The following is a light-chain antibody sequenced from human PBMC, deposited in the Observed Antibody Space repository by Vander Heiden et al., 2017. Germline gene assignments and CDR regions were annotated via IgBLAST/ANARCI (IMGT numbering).Light chain of an antibody. Sequence: IVMTQTPLSLPVNSGEPASICCRSSQSLLDSDNGNIYLDWFLQKPGQSPQLLIYTRSYRAYGVPDRFSGSGSNTDFTLKISRVEAEDVGVYYCRQRKKFPFTFGGGTQVDIK. V-gene: IGKV2-40*01. CDR1: QSLLDSDNGNIY. CDR2: TRS. J-gene: IGKJ4*01. CDR3: RQRKKFPFT.